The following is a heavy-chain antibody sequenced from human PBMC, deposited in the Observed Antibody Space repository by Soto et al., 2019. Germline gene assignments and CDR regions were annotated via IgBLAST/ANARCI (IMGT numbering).Heavy chain of an antibody. D-gene: IGHD3-16*01. Sequence: GGSLRLSCAASGFTFSSYAMHWVRQAPGKGLEWVAVISYDGSNKYYADPVKGRFTISRDNSKNTLYLQMNSLRAEDTAVYYCAREPRMGYYFDYWGQGTLVTVSS. J-gene: IGHJ4*02. CDR1: GFTFSSYA. V-gene: IGHV3-30-3*01. CDR3: AREPRMGYYFDY. CDR2: ISYDGSNK.